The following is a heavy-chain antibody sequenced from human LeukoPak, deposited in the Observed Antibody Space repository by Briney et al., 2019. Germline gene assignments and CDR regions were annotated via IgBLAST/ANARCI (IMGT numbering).Heavy chain of an antibody. CDR2: IHYTGKP. CDR1: GGSISGHY. Sequence: SETLSLTCSVSGGSISGHYWTWIRQPPGKGLEWIGQIHYTGKPDYNPSLKSRITISVDTSKNQVSLQVSSVTAADSAIYYCARFGVDYNMDVWGHGTTVTVFS. J-gene: IGHJ6*03. D-gene: IGHD3-16*01. V-gene: IGHV4-59*11. CDR3: ARFGVDYNMDV.